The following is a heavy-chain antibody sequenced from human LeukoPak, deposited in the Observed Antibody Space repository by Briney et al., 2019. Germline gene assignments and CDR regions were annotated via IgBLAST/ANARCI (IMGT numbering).Heavy chain of an antibody. J-gene: IGHJ2*01. CDR3: ASRYSDL. CDR1: GGSISSYY. V-gene: IGHV4-59*08. Sequence: SETLSLTCTVSGGSISSYYWSWIRQPPGKGLEWIGFIYHTGSTTYNLSLKSRVTLSIDSSKNQFSLKLISVTAADSAVYYCASRYSDLWGRGTLVTVSS. CDR2: IYHTGST.